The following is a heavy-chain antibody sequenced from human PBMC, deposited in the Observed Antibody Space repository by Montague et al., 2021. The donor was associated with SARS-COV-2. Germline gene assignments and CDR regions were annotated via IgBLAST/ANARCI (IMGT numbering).Heavy chain of an antibody. CDR3: ARGGRYDSSGYPFDP. J-gene: IGHJ5*02. V-gene: IGHV3-11*04. CDR2: ISSSGSTI. CDR1: GGSISSYY. Sequence: LSLTCTVSGGSISSYYWSWIRQPPGKGLEWVSYISSSGSTIYYADSVKSRFTISRDNAKNSLYLQMNSLRAEDTAVYYCARGGRYDSSGYPFDPWGQGTLVTVSS. D-gene: IGHD3-22*01.